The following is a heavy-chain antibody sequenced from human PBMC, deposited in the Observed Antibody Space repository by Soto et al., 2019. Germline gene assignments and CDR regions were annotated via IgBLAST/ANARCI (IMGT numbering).Heavy chain of an antibody. CDR1: GYTFTTYG. V-gene: IGHV1-18*04. CDR2: ISPYYGST. J-gene: IGHJ4*02. Sequence: QIQLVQSGPEVKKPGASVKVSCRASGYTFTTYGVSWVRQTPGHGLEWMGWISPYYGSTNYAQNVQDRITMTADTSTITLYMELRSLRPDDTAVLYCVREVEEVGVISFGYWGQGTLVTVSS. D-gene: IGHD1-26*01. CDR3: VREVEEVGVISFGY.